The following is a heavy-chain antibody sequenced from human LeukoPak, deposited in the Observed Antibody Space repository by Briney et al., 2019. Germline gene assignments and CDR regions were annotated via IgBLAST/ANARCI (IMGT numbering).Heavy chain of an antibody. V-gene: IGHV3-23*01. J-gene: IGHJ4*02. CDR1: GFTFDNYA. CDR2: IRDSGDNI. Sequence: PGGSLRLSCAASGFTFDNYAMVWVRQAPGMGLEWVSGIRDSGDNIFYVDSVKGRFTISRDNVKNTLYLQVKRLRAEDTAVYYCAKVLSPRLLTTNLDCWEQGTLVTVSS. D-gene: IGHD4-11*01. CDR3: AKVLSPRLLTTNLDC.